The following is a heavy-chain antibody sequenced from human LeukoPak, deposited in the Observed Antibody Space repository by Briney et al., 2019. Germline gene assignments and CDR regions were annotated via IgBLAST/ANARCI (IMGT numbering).Heavy chain of an antibody. J-gene: IGHJ6*02. CDR1: GGSISSYY. CDR2: IYYSGST. V-gene: IGHV4-59*01. D-gene: IGHD4-11*01. CDR3: ARGSNYDLYYYYYGMDV. Sequence: SETLSLTSTVSGGSISSYYWSWIWQPPGKGLEWIGYIYYSGSTNYNPSLKSRVTISVDTSKNQFSLKLSSVTAADTAVYYCARGSNYDLYYYYYGMDVWGQGTTVTVSS.